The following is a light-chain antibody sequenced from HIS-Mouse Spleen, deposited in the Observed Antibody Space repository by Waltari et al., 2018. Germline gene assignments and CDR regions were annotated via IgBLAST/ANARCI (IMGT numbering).Light chain of an antibody. CDR2: DVS. CDR3: QVWDSSSDHVV. Sequence: SYVLTQPPSVSVAPGKTARITWGGNNIGSKSWHWYQEKPGQAPVLVVYDVSDRPSGIPERFSGSNSGNTATLTISRVEAGDEADYYCQVWDSSSDHVVFGGGTKLTVL. V-gene: IGLV3-21*03. J-gene: IGLJ2*01. CDR1: NIGSKS.